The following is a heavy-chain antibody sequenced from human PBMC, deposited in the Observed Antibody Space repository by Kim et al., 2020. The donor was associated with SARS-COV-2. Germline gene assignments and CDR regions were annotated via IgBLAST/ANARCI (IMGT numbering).Heavy chain of an antibody. V-gene: IGHV4-39*01. J-gene: IGHJ4*02. CDR1: GGSISSSSYY. CDR2: IYYSGST. CDR3: ASFKRITMIVVVIPRYYFDY. Sequence: SETLSLTCTVSGGSISSSSYYWGWIRQPPGKGLEWIGSIYYSGSTYYNPSLKSRVTISVDTSKNQFSLKLSSVNAADTAVYYCASFKRITMIVVVIPRYYFDYWGQGTLVTVSS. D-gene: IGHD3-22*01.